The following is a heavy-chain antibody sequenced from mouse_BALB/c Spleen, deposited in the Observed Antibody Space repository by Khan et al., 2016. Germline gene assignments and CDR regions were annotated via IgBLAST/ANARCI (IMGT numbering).Heavy chain of an antibody. J-gene: IGHJ3*01. CDR2: ISSGSSSI. CDR1: GFTFSSFG. CDR3: AREGRPWFAD. V-gene: IGHV5-17*02. D-gene: IGHD2-14*01. Sequence: EVQLVESGGGLVQPGGSRKLSCAVSGFTFSSFGMHWVRQAPEKGLEWVAYISSGSSSIYYADTVKGRFTISRDNPKNTLFLQMTSLRSEDTAMYDWAREGRPWFADWGQGTLGTVSA.